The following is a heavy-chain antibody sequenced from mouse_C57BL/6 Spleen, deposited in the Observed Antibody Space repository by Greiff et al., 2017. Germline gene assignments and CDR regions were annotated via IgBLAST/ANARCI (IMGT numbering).Heavy chain of an antibody. CDR3: ARSNYYGSSSSFAY. V-gene: IGHV1-82*01. J-gene: IGHJ3*01. D-gene: IGHD1-1*01. Sequence: VQLQQSGPELVKPGASVTISCKASGYAFSSSWMNWVKQRPGKGLEWIGRIYPGDGDTNYNGKFKGKATLTADKSSSTAYMQLSSLTSEDSAVYFCARSNYYGSSSSFAYWGQGTLVTVSA. CDR2: IYPGDGDT. CDR1: GYAFSSSW.